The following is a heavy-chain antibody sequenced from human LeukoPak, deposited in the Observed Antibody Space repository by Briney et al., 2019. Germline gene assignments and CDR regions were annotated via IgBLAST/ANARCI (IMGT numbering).Heavy chain of an antibody. CDR3: ARLAYCSNDVCYSNYYYSMDV. Sequence: GESLKISFKGSGYTFSSYWIGWVRQMPGKGLEWMGIIYPDDSDTRYSPSFQGQVTISADKSISTAYLQWSSLKASDTAMYYCARLAYCSNDVCYSNYYYSMDVWGKGTTVTVS. V-gene: IGHV5-51*01. J-gene: IGHJ6*03. CDR2: IYPDDSDT. CDR1: GYTFSSYW. D-gene: IGHD2-8*01.